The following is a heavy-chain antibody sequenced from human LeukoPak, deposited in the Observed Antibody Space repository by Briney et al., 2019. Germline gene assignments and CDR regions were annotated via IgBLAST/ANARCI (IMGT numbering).Heavy chain of an antibody. D-gene: IGHD1-1*01. CDR3: ARIPTGDDGGAFDI. CDR2: IYYSGST. J-gene: IGHJ3*02. Sequence: SETLSLTCTVSGGSISSSSYYWGWIRQPPGTGLEWIGSIYYSGSTYYNPSLKSRVTISVDTSKNQFSLKLSSVTAADTAVYYCARIPTGDDGGAFDIWGQGTMVTVSS. CDR1: GGSISSSSYY. V-gene: IGHV4-39*01.